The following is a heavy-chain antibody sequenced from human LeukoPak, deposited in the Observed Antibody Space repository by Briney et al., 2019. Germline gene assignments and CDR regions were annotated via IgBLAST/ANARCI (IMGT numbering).Heavy chain of an antibody. J-gene: IGHJ5*02. Sequence: PSETLSLTCTVSGNSISSGDNYRSWIRQPAGKGLEWIGRIYTSGSTNYNPSLKSRVTISGDTSKNQFSLKLTSVTAADTAVVYCARAEGEIYYRSGSNNWFDPWGQGTLVTVSS. CDR1: GNSISSGDNY. D-gene: IGHD3-10*01. V-gene: IGHV4-61*02. CDR2: IYTSGST. CDR3: ARAEGEIYYRSGSNNWFDP.